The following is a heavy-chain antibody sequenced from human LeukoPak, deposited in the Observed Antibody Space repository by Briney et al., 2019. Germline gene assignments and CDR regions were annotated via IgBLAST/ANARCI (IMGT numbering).Heavy chain of an antibody. D-gene: IGHD2-2*01. CDR3: ARVHCSSTSCYRFDP. J-gene: IGHJ5*02. Sequence: SETLSLTCSVSGGSISSGDYYWTWIRQPPGKGLEWIGYIYYSGSTYYNPSLKSRVIISVDTSKNQFSLKLSSVTAADTAMYFCARVHCSSTSCYRFDPWGQGTLVTVSS. V-gene: IGHV4-30-4*08. CDR1: GGSISSGDYY. CDR2: IYYSGST.